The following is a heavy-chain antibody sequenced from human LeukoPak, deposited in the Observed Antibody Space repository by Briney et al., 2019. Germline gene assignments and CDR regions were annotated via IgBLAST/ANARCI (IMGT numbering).Heavy chain of an antibody. D-gene: IGHD3-10*01. CDR2: IFYSGST. Sequence: PSETLSLTCTISGGSISSDYWSWIRQSPGKGLEWIGDIFYSGSTNYNPTLKSRLTISVDTSKSQFSLKLSSVTAADTAVYYCARDASGSYRSGGFDIWGLGTMVTVSS. V-gene: IGHV4-59*01. CDR1: GGSISSDY. CDR3: ARDASGSYRSGGFDI. J-gene: IGHJ3*02.